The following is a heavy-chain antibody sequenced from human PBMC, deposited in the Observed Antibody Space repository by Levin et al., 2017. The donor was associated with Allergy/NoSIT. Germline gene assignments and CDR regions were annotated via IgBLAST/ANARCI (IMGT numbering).Heavy chain of an antibody. J-gene: IGHJ4*02. CDR1: GGSVSSGSYY. CDR2: IYYSGST. V-gene: IGHV4-61*01. Sequence: NASETLSLTCTVSGGSVSSGSYYWSWIRQPPGKGLEWIGYIYYSGSTNYNPSLKSRVTISVDTSKNQFSLKLSSVTAADTAVYYCARVFPSWGRIDYWGQGTLVTVSS. CDR3: ARVFPSWGRIDY. D-gene: IGHD3-16*01.